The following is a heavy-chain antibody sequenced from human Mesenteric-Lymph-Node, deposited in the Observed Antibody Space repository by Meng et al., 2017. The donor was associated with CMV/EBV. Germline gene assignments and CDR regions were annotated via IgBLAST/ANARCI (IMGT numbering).Heavy chain of an antibody. CDR3: ARWRSGIDY. D-gene: IGHD2-15*01. V-gene: IGHV3-53*01. Sequence: GESLKISCAASGFSVSSNYMSWVRQAPGKGLEWVSVLYSGGTTNYADSVKGRFTISRDSSQNTLYLQMDSLRAEDTAIYYCARWRSGIDYWGQGTLVTVSS. J-gene: IGHJ4*02. CDR1: GFSVSSNY. CDR2: LYSGGTT.